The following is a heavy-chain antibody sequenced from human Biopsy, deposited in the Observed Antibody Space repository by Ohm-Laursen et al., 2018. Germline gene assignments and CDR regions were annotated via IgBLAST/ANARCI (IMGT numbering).Heavy chain of an antibody. D-gene: IGHD6-19*01. CDR1: GDSLTSGPEN. V-gene: IGHV4-61*01. CDR3: ARGRRTSGWPYFDN. CDR2: IYSGGNT. Sequence: GTLSLTCTVSGDSLTSGPENWSWIRQSPGQGLEYIGFIYSGGNTNYNPSLKNRVIMSVDTSKNQFYLKLYSVTAADTAVYYCARGRRTSGWPYFDNWGQGALVIVSP. J-gene: IGHJ4*02.